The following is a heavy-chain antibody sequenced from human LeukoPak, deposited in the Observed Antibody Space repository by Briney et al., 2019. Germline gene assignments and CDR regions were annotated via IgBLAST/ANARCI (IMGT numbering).Heavy chain of an antibody. V-gene: IGHV3-74*01. Sequence: GGSLRLSCAASGFTFSTYWMHWVRQAPGKGLVWVSRINSDGSSTSYADSVKGRFTISRDNAKNTLYLQMNSLRAEGTALYYCARDLHYYVAMDVWGQGTTVTVSS. CDR1: GFTFSTYW. CDR2: INSDGSST. J-gene: IGHJ6*02. D-gene: IGHD3-10*02. CDR3: ARDLHYYVAMDV.